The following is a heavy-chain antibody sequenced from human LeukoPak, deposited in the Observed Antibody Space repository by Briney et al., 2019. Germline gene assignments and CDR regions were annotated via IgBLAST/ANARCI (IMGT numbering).Heavy chain of an antibody. CDR1: GFTFSSYA. CDR2: ISYDGSNK. CDR3: AREACPYRLCYYDSSGYPLNYYFDY. Sequence: GRSLRLSCAASGFTFSSYAMHWVRQAPGKGLEWVAVISYDGSNKYYADSVKGRFTISRDNSKNTLYLQMNSLRAEDTAVYYCAREACPYRLCYYDSSGYPLNYYFDYWGQGTLVTASS. V-gene: IGHV3-30-3*01. D-gene: IGHD3-22*01. J-gene: IGHJ4*02.